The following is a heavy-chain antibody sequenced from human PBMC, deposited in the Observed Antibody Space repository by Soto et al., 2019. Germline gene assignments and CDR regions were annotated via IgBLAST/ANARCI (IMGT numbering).Heavy chain of an antibody. J-gene: IGHJ6*02. D-gene: IGHD3-3*01. V-gene: IGHV4-34*01. CDR1: GGSFSGYY. Sequence: LETLSLTCAVYGGSFSGYYWSWIRQPPGKGLEWIGEINHSGSTNYNPSLKSRVTISVDTSKNQFSLKLSSVTAADTAVYYCARGLLYYDFWSGYYGMDVWGQGTTVTVSS. CDR3: ARGLLYYDFWSGYYGMDV. CDR2: INHSGST.